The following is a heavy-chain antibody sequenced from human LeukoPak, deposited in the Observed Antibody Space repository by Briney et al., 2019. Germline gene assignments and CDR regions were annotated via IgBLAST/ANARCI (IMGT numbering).Heavy chain of an antibody. Sequence: PGGSLRLSCAASGLTFSTYAMSWVRQAPGKGLEWVSAISGSGGSTYYADSVKGRFTISRDSSKNTLYLQMNSLRAEDTAVYYCAKTMIVVVIIGAFDIRGQGTMVTVSS. CDR2: ISGSGGST. CDR1: GLTFSTYA. CDR3: AKTMIVVVIIGAFDI. V-gene: IGHV3-23*01. D-gene: IGHD3-22*01. J-gene: IGHJ3*02.